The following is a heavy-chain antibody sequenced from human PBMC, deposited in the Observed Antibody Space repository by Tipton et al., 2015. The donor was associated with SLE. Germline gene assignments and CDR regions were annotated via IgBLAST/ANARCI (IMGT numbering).Heavy chain of an antibody. CDR1: GGSFSGYY. CDR3: ARAEGSWDAFDI. D-gene: IGHD2-15*01. J-gene: IGHJ3*02. V-gene: IGHV4-34*01. Sequence: TLSLICAVYGGSFSGYYWSWIRQPPGKGLEWIGEINHSGSTNYNPSLKSRVTISVDTSKNQFSLKLSSVTAADTAVYYCARAEGSWDAFDIWGQGTMVTVSS. CDR2: INHSGST.